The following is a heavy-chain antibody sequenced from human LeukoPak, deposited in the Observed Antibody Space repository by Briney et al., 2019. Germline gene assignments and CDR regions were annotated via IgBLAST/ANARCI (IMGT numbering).Heavy chain of an antibody. Sequence: GGSLRLSCAASEFTFSSSGMNWIRQAPGKGLEWVSSISTDNSYRHYADSVKGRFTISRDNPKNSLYLQMNTLRAEDTAVYYCARDVSLDFWGQGTLVTVSS. V-gene: IGHV3-21*06. CDR2: ISTDNSYR. J-gene: IGHJ4*02. CDR3: ARDVSLDF. CDR1: EFTFSSSG.